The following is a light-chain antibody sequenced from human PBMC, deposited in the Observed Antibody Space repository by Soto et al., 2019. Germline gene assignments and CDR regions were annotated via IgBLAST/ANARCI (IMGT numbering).Light chain of an antibody. CDR2: END. Sequence: QSVLTQPPSASGTPGQRVTMSCSGSSSTIGSNTVHWYQQLPGTAPKLLIYENDQRPSGVPDRFSGSKSDTSAYLAISGLQSEDEAEYYCAAWDDSLNVEVFGVGTKLTVL. J-gene: IGLJ2*01. V-gene: IGLV1-44*01. CDR1: SSTIGSNT. CDR3: AAWDDSLNVEV.